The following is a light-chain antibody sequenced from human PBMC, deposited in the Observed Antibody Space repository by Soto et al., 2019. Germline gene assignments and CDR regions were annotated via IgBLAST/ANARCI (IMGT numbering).Light chain of an antibody. Sequence: EVLLTQSPGTLSLSPGDRATLSCRASQSVSSSFLGWYQQKPGQAPRLLIHAASTGATGIPARFRGSGSGTDFTLTISSLQPEDFETYYCQQSYSNPRTFGQGTKVDIK. V-gene: IGKV3-20*01. CDR2: AAS. J-gene: IGKJ1*01. CDR1: QSVSSSF. CDR3: QQSYSNPRT.